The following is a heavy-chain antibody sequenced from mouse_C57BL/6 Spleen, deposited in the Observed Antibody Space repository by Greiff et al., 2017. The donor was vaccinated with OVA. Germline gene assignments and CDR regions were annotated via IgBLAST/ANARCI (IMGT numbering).Heavy chain of an antibody. Sequence: VQLQQSGAELARPGASVKMSCKASGYTFTSYTMHWVKQRPGQGLEWIGYINPSSGYTKYNQKFKDKATLTADKSSSTAYMQLSSLTSEDSAVYYCAPYGSSLWYFDVWGTGTTVTVSS. CDR3: APYGSSLWYFDV. CDR1: GYTFTSYT. J-gene: IGHJ1*03. D-gene: IGHD1-1*01. CDR2: INPSSGYT. V-gene: IGHV1-4*01.